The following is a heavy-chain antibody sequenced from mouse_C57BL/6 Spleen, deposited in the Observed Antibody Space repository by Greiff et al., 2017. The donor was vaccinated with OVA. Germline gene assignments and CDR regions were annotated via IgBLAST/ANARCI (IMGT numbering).Heavy chain of an antibody. CDR3: ARDGGLLRYFDY. CDR1: GYSITSGYY. Sequence: EVQLQQSGPGLVKPSQSLSLTCSVTGYSITSGYYWNWIRQFPGNKLEWMGYISYDGSNNYNPSLKNRISLTRDTSKNQFFLKLNSVTTEDTATYYCARDGGLLRYFDYWGQGTTLTVSS. D-gene: IGHD1-1*01. V-gene: IGHV3-6*01. CDR2: ISYDGSN. J-gene: IGHJ2*01.